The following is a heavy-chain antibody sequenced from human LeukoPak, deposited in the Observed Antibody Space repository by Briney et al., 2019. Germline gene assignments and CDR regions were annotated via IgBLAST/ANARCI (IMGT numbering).Heavy chain of an antibody. J-gene: IGHJ4*02. CDR3: VTQGLLWFGGKDY. CDR2: IYYSGST. Sequence: SETLSLTCAVYGGSFSGYYWSWIRQPPGKGLEWIGSIYYSGSTYYNPSLKSRVTISVDTSKNQFSLKLSSVTAADTAVYYCVTQGLLWFGGKDYWGQGTLVTVSS. D-gene: IGHD3-10*01. V-gene: IGHV4-34*01. CDR1: GGSFSGYY.